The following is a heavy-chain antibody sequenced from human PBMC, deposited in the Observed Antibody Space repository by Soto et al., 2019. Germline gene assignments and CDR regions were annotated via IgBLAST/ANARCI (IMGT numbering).Heavy chain of an antibody. CDR1: GYSFTSYW. V-gene: IGHV5-51*01. CDR3: ATRTDCSGGSCCWEDGMDV. D-gene: IGHD2-15*01. Sequence: GESLKISCKGSGYSFTSYWIGWVRQMPGKGLEWMGIIYPGDSDTRYSPSFQGQVTISADKSISTAYLQWSSLKASDTAMYYCATRTDCSGGSCCWEDGMDVWGQGTTVTVSS. J-gene: IGHJ6*02. CDR2: IYPGDSDT.